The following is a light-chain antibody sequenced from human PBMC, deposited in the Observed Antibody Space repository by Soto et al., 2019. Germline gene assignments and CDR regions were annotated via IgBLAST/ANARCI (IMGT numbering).Light chain of an antibody. Sequence: QLVLTQPPSVSGSPGQSVTISCTGTSSDVGSYNRVSWYQQPPGTAPKLMIYEVSNRPSGVPDRFSGSKSGNTASLTISGLQAEDEADYYCSSYTSSSTLVFGGGTQLTVL. CDR3: SSYTSSSTLV. CDR2: EVS. V-gene: IGLV2-18*02. CDR1: SSDVGSYNR. J-gene: IGLJ2*01.